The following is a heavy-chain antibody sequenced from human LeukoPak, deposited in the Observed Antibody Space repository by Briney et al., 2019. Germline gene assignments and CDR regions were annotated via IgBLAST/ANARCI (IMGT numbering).Heavy chain of an antibody. CDR1: GSTFTSYA. D-gene: IGHD3/OR15-3a*01. CDR2: ISGSGGST. V-gene: IGHV3-23*01. CDR3: AKGGLVIPFDY. J-gene: IGHJ4*02. Sequence: GGSLRLSWAAAGSTFTSYAMSWVRPAPGKGLEWVSAISGSGGSTYYADSVKGRFTISRDNSTNTLYLQMNSLRAEDTAVYYCAKGGLVIPFDYWGQGTLVTVSS.